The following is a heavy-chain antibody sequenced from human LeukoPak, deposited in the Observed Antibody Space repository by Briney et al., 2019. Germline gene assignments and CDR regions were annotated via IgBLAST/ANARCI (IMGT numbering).Heavy chain of an antibody. CDR2: IYYSGTTNY. V-gene: IGHV4-59*08. CDR1: GGSISTNY. CDR3: ARSGCTSTSCYLGDY. D-gene: IGHD2-2*01. J-gene: IGHJ4*02. Sequence: SETLSLTCTVSGGSISTNYWSWIRQPPGKGLEWIGYIYYSGTTNYNYNPSLKSRVTIFVDTSKSQFSLNLSSVTAADTAGYFCARSGCTSTSCYLGDYWGQGTLVTVSS.